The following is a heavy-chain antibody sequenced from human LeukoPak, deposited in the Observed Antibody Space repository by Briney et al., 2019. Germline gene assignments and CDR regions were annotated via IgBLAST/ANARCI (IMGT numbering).Heavy chain of an antibody. CDR3: ARFRVRGVITYYYGMDV. D-gene: IGHD3-10*01. CDR1: GGSISSYY. J-gene: IGHJ6*02. Sequence: SETLSLTCTVSGGSISSYYWSWIRQPPGKGLEWIGYIYYSGSTNYNTSLKSRVTISVDTSKNQFSLKLSSVTAADTAVYYCARFRVRGVITYYYGMDVWGQGTTVTVSS. CDR2: IYYSGST. V-gene: IGHV4-59*08.